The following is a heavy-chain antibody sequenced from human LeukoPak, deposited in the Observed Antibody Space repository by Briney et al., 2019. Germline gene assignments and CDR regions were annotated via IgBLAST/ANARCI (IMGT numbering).Heavy chain of an antibody. D-gene: IGHD6-19*01. Sequence: ASVKVSCKVSGYTLTELSMHWVRQAPGKGLEWMGGFDPEDGETIYAQKFQGRVTMTEDTSTDTAYMELSSLRSEDTAVYYCARHGSSASSGWYRLDYWGQGTLVTVSS. V-gene: IGHV1-24*01. CDR3: ARHGSSASSGWYRLDY. CDR2: FDPEDGET. CDR1: GYTLTELS. J-gene: IGHJ4*02.